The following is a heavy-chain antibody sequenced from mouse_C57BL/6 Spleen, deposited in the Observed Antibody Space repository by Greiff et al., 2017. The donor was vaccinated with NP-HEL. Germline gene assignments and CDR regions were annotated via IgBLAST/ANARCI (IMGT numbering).Heavy chain of an antibody. CDR1: GYTFTSYW. J-gene: IGHJ4*01. CDR3: ARLVTTLYYAMDY. V-gene: IGHV1-69*01. D-gene: IGHD2-2*01. Sequence: VQLQQPGAELVMPGASVKLSCKASGYTFTSYWMHWVKQRPGQGLEWIGEIDPSDSYTNYNQKFKGKSTLTVDKSSSTAYMQLSSLTSEDSAVYYCARLVTTLYYAMDYWGQGTSVTVSS. CDR2: IDPSDSYT.